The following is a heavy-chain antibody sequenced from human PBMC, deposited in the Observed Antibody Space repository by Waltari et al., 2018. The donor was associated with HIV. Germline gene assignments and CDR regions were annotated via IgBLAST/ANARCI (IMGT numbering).Heavy chain of an antibody. V-gene: IGHV4-39*07. CDR2: IYYSGST. J-gene: IGHJ4*02. Sequence: QLQLQEAGPGLVKPSETLSLTCTVSGGSISSSSYYWGWIRQPPGKGLEWIGSIYYSGSTYYNPSLKSRVTISVDTSKNQFSLKLSSVTAADTAVYYCASREGDYGDHGDYWGQGTLVTVSS. CDR1: GGSISSSSYY. D-gene: IGHD4-17*01. CDR3: ASREGDYGDHGDY.